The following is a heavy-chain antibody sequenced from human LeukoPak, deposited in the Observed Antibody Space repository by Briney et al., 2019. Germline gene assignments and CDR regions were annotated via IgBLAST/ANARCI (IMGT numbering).Heavy chain of an antibody. V-gene: IGHV4-34*01. Sequence: SETLSLTCAVYGGSFSGYYWSWIRQPPGKGLEWIGEINHSGSTNYNPPLKSRVTISVDTSKNQFSLKLSSVTAADTAVYYCARRSYYYYYYMDVWGKGTTVTISS. CDR3: ARRSYYYYYYMDV. CDR1: GGSFSGYY. J-gene: IGHJ6*03. CDR2: INHSGST.